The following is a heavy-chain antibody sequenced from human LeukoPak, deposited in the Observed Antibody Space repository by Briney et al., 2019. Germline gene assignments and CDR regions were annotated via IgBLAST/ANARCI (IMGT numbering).Heavy chain of an antibody. V-gene: IGHV3-30*04. Sequence: PGGSLRLSCAASGFTFSSYAMHWVRQAPGKGLEWVAVISYDGSNKYYADSVKGRFTISRDNSKNTLYLQMNSLRAEDTAVYYCAKFYGGNSPAFDIWGQGTMVTVSS. CDR1: GFTFSSYA. CDR3: AKFYGGNSPAFDI. D-gene: IGHD4-23*01. CDR2: ISYDGSNK. J-gene: IGHJ3*02.